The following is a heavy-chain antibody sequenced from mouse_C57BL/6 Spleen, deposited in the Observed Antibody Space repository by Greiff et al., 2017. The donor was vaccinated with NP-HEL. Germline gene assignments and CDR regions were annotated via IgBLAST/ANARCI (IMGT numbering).Heavy chain of an antibody. CDR2: ISSGSSTI. CDR1: GFTFSDYG. Sequence: EVQRVESGGGLVKPGGSLKLSCAASGFTFSDYGMHWVRQAPEKGLEWVAYISSGSSTIYYADTVKGRFTISRDNAKNTLFLQMTSLRSEDTAMYYCARLDDYGGGAMDYWGQGTSVTVSS. D-gene: IGHD2-4*01. J-gene: IGHJ4*01. CDR3: ARLDDYGGGAMDY. V-gene: IGHV5-17*01.